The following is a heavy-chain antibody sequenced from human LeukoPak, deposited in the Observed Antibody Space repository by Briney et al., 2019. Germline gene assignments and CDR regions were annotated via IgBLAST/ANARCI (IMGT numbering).Heavy chain of an antibody. Sequence: SGTLSLTCAVSGGSTSSSNWWSWVRQPPGKGLEWIGEIYHSGSTNYNPSLKSRVTISVDKSKNQFSLKLSSVTAADTAVYYCVSSGWYARGVEYFQHWGQGTLVTVSS. J-gene: IGHJ1*01. CDR1: GGSTSSSNW. CDR3: VSSGWYARGVEYFQH. V-gene: IGHV4-4*02. D-gene: IGHD6-19*01. CDR2: IYHSGST.